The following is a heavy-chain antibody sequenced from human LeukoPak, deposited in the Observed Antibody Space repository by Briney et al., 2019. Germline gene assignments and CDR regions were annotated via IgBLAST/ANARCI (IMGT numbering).Heavy chain of an antibody. D-gene: IGHD6-13*01. CDR1: GDSVSSSNYY. Sequence: SETLSLTCTVFGDSVSSSNYYWAWFRQPPGKGLDWIGSLYYDGRTYYSPSLESRVTVSVDTSKNQFALKLTSVTAVDTAVYYCARHDRIIASPLVWGQGILVTVSS. V-gene: IGHV4-39*01. J-gene: IGHJ4*02. CDR2: LYYDGRT. CDR3: ARHDRIIASPLV.